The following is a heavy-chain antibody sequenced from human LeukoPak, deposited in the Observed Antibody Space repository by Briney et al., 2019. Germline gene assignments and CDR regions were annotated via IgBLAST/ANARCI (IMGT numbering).Heavy chain of an antibody. J-gene: IGHJ5*02. V-gene: IGHV4-39*01. D-gene: IGHD2-21*01. CDR3: ARSNSWPVGWFDP. Sequence: SETLSLTCSVSGGSMSRSSDYWAWIRQPPGKGLEWIGSVYYTGSANYNPSFRSRVTVSIDTSKNQFSLKVTSVTAADTAIYYCARSNSWPVGWFDPWGQGTLVTVSS. CDR1: GGSMSRSSDY. CDR2: VYYTGSA.